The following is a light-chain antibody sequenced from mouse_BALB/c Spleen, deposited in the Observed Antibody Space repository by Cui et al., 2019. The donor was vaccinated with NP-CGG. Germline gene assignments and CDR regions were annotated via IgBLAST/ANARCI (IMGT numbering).Light chain of an antibody. J-gene: IGLJ1*01. CDR3: ALWYSNHWV. V-gene: IGLV1*01. CDR2: GTN. Sequence: QAVVTPESALTTSPGETVTLTCRSSTGAVTTSNYANWVQKKPDHLFTGLIGGTNNRAPGVSARFTGSLIGDKAALTITGAQTEDEAIYFCALWYSNHWVFGGGTKLTVL. CDR1: TGAVTTSNY.